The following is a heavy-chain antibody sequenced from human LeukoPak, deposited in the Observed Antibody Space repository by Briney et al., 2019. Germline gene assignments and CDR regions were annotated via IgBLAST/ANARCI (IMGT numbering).Heavy chain of an antibody. CDR3: ARDSLPKYSSGWYGGYYYYYYGMDV. CDR2: IYYSGST. D-gene: IGHD6-19*01. J-gene: IGHJ6*02. CDR1: GGSISSYY. V-gene: IGHV4-59*06. Sequence: PSETLSLTCTVSGGSISSYYWSWIRQPPGKGLEWIGYIYYSGSTYYNPPLKSRVTISVDTSKNQFSLKLSSVTAADTAVYYCARDSLPKYSSGWYGGYYYYYYGMDVWGQGTTVTVSS.